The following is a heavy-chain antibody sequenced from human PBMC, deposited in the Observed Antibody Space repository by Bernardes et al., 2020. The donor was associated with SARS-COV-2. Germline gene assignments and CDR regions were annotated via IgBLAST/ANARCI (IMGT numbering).Heavy chain of an antibody. J-gene: IGHJ6*02. CDR2: INPNSGGT. Sequence: ASVKVSCKASGYTFIGYYMHWVRQAPGQGLEWMGWINPNSGGTNYAQKFQGWVTMTRDTSISTAYMELSRLRSDDTAVYYCARGGHSTGYCSGGSCSVRYYYGMDVWGQGTTVTVSS. V-gene: IGHV1-2*04. CDR3: ARGGHSTGYCSGGSCSVRYYYGMDV. CDR1: GYTFIGYY. D-gene: IGHD2-15*01.